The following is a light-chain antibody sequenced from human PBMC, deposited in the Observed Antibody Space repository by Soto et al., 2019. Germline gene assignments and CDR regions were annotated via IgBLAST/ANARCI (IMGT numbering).Light chain of an antibody. CDR3: QQYNNWPRT. CDR1: QSVSSD. CDR2: GAS. V-gene: IGKV3-15*01. J-gene: IGKJ1*01. Sequence: EIVMTKTTATLSVSPGERATLSCRASQSVSSDLAWYHQKPGQAPRLLIYGASTRATGIPARFSGSGSGTEFTLTINSLQSEDFAVYYCQQYNNWPRTFGQGTKVDIK.